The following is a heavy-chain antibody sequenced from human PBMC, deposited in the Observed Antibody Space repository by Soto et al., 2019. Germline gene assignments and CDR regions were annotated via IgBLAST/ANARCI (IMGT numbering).Heavy chain of an antibody. CDR3: ASSGIYYDFWSGYAH. CDR2: IYYSGST. J-gene: IGHJ4*02. CDR1: GGSIISYY. Sequence: SETLSLTCTVSGGSIISYYWSWIRQPPGKGLEWIGYIYYSGSTNYNPSLKSRVTISVDTSKNQFSLKLSSVTAADTAVYYCASSGIYYDFWSGYAHWGQGTLVTVSS. V-gene: IGHV4-59*01. D-gene: IGHD3-3*01.